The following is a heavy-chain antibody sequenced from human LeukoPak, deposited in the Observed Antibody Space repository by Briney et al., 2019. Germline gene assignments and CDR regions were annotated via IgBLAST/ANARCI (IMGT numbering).Heavy chain of an antibody. CDR2: INHSGST. V-gene: IGHV4-34*01. CDR1: GGSFSGYY. CDR3: AREVTTPVGGYFDY. J-gene: IGHJ4*02. Sequence: SETLSLTCAVYGGSFSGYYWSWIRQPPGKGLEWIGEINHSGSTNYNPSLKSRVTISVDTSKNQFSLKLSSVTAADTAVYYCAREVTTPVGGYFDYWGQGTLVTVSS. D-gene: IGHD4-17*01.